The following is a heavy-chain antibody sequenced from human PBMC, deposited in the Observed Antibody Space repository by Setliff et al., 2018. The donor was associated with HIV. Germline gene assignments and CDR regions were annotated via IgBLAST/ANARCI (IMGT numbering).Heavy chain of an antibody. V-gene: IGHV1-2*02. CDR1: VYTFTGYY. CDR2: INPNSGGT. J-gene: IGHJ3*02. Sequence: GASVKVSCKASVYTFTGYYMHWVRQAPGQGLEWMGWINPNSGGTNYAQKFQGRVTMTRDTSISTAYMELSRLRSDDTAVYYCARDRYYDSSGYYWFDAFDIWGQGTMVTVSS. CDR3: ARDRYYDSSGYYWFDAFDI. D-gene: IGHD3-22*01.